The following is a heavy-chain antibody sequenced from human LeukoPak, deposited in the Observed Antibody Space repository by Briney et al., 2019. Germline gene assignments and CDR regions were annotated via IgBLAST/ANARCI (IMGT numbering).Heavy chain of an antibody. CDR2: ISSSSSTI. J-gene: IGHJ4*02. V-gene: IGHV3-48*01. D-gene: IGHD4-17*01. CDR3: ARDYGDYDWAVDYFDY. Sequence: GGSLRLSCAASGFTFSSYSMNWVRQAPGKGLEWVSYISSSSSTIYYADSVKGRFTISRDNAKNSLYLQMNSLRAEDTAVYYCARDYGDYDWAVDYFDYWGQGTLVTVSS. CDR1: GFTFSSYS.